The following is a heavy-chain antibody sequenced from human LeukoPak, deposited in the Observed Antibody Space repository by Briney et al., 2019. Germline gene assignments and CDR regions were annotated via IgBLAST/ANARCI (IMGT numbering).Heavy chain of an antibody. D-gene: IGHD1-14*01. V-gene: IGHV4-61*01. CDR3: GRGGAATGAFDG. CDR1: GGSLSSSSYY. Sequence: SETLSLTCTVSGGSLSSSSYYWIWIRQPPGKELEWIGYIYNSGSNNYTPPLKSRVTISIYTPKNQFSLKLRSVTAADTAVYYCGRGGAATGAFDGGSQGTVVTAYS. CDR2: IYNSGSN. J-gene: IGHJ3*01.